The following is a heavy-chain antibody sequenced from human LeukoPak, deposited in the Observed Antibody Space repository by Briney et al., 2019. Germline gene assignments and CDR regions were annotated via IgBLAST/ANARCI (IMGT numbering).Heavy chain of an antibody. Sequence: GGSLRLSCSASGFTFSRYAMHWVRRAPGKGLEYVSGINDNGGRTHYGDSVKGRVSTSRDNYKNTLHLQMSTLRAEDTALYYCVKDVGGSYAFDYWGQGILVTVAS. J-gene: IGHJ4*02. CDR3: VKDVGGSYAFDY. D-gene: IGHD1-26*01. V-gene: IGHV3-64D*09. CDR2: INDNGGRT. CDR1: GFTFSRYA.